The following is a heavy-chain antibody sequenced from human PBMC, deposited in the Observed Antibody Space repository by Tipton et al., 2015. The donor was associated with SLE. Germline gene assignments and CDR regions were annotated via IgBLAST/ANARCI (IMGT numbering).Heavy chain of an antibody. D-gene: IGHD7-27*01. Sequence: SLRLSCAASGLTFSKHWMTWVRQASGKGLEWVANIQEDGSEKFYADSVRGRFTISSDNAKNSLYLEMKSLRAENTATYYCANWGPTWGFDYWGRGTLVTVSS. CDR1: GLTFSKHW. CDR3: ANWGPTWGFDY. CDR2: IQEDGSEK. J-gene: IGHJ4*02. V-gene: IGHV3-7*01.